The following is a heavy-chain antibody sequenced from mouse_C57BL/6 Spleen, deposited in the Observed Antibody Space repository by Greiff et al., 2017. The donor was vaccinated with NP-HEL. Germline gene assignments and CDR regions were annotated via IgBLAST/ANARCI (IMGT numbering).Heavy chain of an antibody. CDR1: GYTFTSYW. CDR2: IDPENGDP. D-gene: IGHD1-1*01. CDR3: TTRLLAY. V-gene: IGHV1-59*01. J-gene: IGHJ3*01. Sequence: QVQLQQPGAELVRPGTSVKLSCKASGYTFTSYWMHWVKQRPGQGLEWIGVIDPENGDPAYASKFQGKATITADTSSNTAYLQLSSLTSEDTADYYCTTRLLAYWGQGTLVTVSA.